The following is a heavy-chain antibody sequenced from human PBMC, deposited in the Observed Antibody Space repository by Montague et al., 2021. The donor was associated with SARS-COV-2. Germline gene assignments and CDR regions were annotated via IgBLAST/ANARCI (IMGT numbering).Heavy chain of an antibody. J-gene: IGHJ6*02. V-gene: IGHV4-34*01. CDR3: ARGFRSVVPAVLGVAFYYYFDMDV. CDR2: INHSGST. Sequence: SETLSLTCAVDGGSFGGYYWSWIRQPPGKGLEWIGEINHSGSTXXXPSXXXRVTISVDTSKNQFSLKLSSVTAADTAVYFCARGFRSVVPAVLGVAFYYYFDMDVWGQGTTVTVSS. CDR1: GGSFGGYY. D-gene: IGHD2-2*01.